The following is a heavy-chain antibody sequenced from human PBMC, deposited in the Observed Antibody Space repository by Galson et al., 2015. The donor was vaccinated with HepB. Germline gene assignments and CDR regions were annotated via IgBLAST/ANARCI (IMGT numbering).Heavy chain of an antibody. J-gene: IGHJ4*02. Sequence: SVKVSCKACGYTFTGYYMHWVRQAPGQGLEWMGRINPSGGSTSYAQKFQGRVTMARDTSTTTVYMELSRLRSEDKAVYYCAREPADSSRLDYWGQGTLVTVSS. D-gene: IGHD6-13*01. V-gene: IGHV1-46*03. CDR1: GYTFTGYY. CDR2: INPSGGST. CDR3: AREPADSSRLDY.